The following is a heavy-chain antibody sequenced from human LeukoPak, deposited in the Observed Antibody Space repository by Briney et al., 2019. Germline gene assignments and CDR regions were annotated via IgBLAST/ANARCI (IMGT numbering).Heavy chain of an antibody. D-gene: IGHD6-13*01. CDR3: ASGIAAALDY. CDR1: GFTFNSYG. CDR2: ISSSSSYI. Sequence: GGSLSLSCAASGFTFNSYGMSWVRQAPGKGLEWVSSISSSSSYIYYADSVKGRFTISRDNAKNSLYLQMNSLRAEDTAVYYCASGIAAALDYWGQGTLVTVSS. J-gene: IGHJ4*02. V-gene: IGHV3-21*01.